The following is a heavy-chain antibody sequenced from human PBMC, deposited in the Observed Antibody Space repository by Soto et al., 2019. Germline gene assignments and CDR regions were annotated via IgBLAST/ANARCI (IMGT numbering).Heavy chain of an antibody. Sequence: ASVKVSCKASGYTFTSYGISWVRQAPGQGLEWMGWISAYNGNTNYAQKLQGRVTMTTDTSTSTAYMELRSLRSDDTAVYYCARAEPVAPLKGSWFDPWGQGTLVTVSS. CDR1: GYTFTSYG. J-gene: IGHJ5*02. CDR2: ISAYNGNT. D-gene: IGHD5-12*01. CDR3: ARAEPVAPLKGSWFDP. V-gene: IGHV1-18*01.